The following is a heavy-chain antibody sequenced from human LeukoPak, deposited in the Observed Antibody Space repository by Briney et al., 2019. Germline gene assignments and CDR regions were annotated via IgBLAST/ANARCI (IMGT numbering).Heavy chain of an antibody. CDR1: GFTFSSYS. J-gene: IGHJ4*02. CDR3: AVPVGPYYGSGSYRY. CDR2: ISSSSSTI. D-gene: IGHD3-10*01. V-gene: IGHV3-48*04. Sequence: PGGSLRLSCAASGFTFSSYSMNWVRQAPGKGLEWVSYISSSSSTIYYADSVKGRFTISRDNAKNSLYLQMNSLRAEDTAVYYCAVPVGPYYGSGSYRYWGQGTLVTVSS.